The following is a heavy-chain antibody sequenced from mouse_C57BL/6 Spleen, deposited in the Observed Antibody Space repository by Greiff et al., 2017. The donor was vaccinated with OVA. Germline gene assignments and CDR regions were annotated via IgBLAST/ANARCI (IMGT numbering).Heavy chain of an antibody. CDR1: GYTFTSYW. Sequence: QVQLQQPGAELVMPGASVKLSCKASGYTFTSYWMHWVKQRPGQGLEWIGEIDPSDSYTNYNQKFKGKSTLTVDKSSSTAYMQLSSLTSEDSAVYYCAREITTGDAYWGQGTLVTVSA. D-gene: IGHD1-1*01. CDR3: AREITTGDAY. J-gene: IGHJ3*01. CDR2: IDPSDSYT. V-gene: IGHV1-69*01.